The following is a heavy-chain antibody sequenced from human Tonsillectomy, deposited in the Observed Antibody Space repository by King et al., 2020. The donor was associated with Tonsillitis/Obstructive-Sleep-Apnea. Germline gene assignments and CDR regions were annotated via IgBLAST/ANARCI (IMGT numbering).Heavy chain of an antibody. CDR3: ASSIAVADFYFDY. CDR1: GYSFTSYW. V-gene: IGHV5-51*01. CDR2: IYPGDSDT. D-gene: IGHD6-19*01. J-gene: IGHJ4*02. Sequence: QLVQSGAEVKKPGESLNISCKGSGYSFTSYWIGWVRQMPGKGLEWRGFIYPGDSDTRYSPSFQGQVTISADKSISTAYLQWSSLKASDTAMYYCASSIAVADFYFDYWGQGTLVTVSS.